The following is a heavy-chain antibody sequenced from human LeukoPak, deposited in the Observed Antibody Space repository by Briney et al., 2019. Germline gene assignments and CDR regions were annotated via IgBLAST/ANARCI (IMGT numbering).Heavy chain of an antibody. J-gene: IGHJ3*02. CDR1: GYTFTSYY. V-gene: IGHV1-46*01. D-gene: IGHD3-10*01. CDR2: INPSGGST. CDR3: ARDKRVAGGAFDI. Sequence: DSVTVSCKASGYTFTSYYMHWVRQAPGQGLEWMGIINPSGGSTSYAQKFQGRVTMTRDTSTSTVYMELSSLRSEDTAVYYCARDKRVAGGAFDIWGQGTMVTVSS.